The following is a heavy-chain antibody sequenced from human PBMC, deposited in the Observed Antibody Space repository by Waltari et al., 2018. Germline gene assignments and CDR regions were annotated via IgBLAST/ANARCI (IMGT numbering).Heavy chain of an antibody. V-gene: IGHV4-39*07. CDR1: GGSISSSSYS. D-gene: IGHD6-13*01. J-gene: IGHJ5*02. CDR2: IYYGGST. Sequence: QLQLQESGPGLAKPSETLSLTCPVSGGSISSSSYSWAWIRQPPGKGLEWIGGIYYGGSTYYKPSLKRRGNIEVDTAKNQFSLKLSAVTAAETAVDYGAREGIAAAGKENWFDPWGQGTLVTVSS. CDR3: AREGIAAAGKENWFDP.